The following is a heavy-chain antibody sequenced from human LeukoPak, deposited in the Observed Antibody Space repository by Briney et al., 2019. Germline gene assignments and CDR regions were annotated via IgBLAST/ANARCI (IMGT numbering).Heavy chain of an antibody. CDR2: ISSSSSTI. J-gene: IGHJ4*02. CDR1: GFTFSSYS. CDR3: ARAGFTFNDYFGTFFDY. D-gene: IGHD3-10*01. Sequence: PGGSLRLSCAASGFTFSSYSMNWVRQAPGKGLEWVSHISSSSSTIYYADSVKGRFTISRDNAKNSLYLQMNSLRAEDTAVYYCARAGFTFNDYFGTFFDYWGQGTLVTVSS. V-gene: IGHV3-48*01.